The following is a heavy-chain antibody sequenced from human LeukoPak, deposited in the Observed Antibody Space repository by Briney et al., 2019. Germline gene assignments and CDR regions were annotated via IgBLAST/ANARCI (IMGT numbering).Heavy chain of an antibody. V-gene: IGHV3-23*01. D-gene: IGHD2-2*03. CDR2: ISGRGGST. CDR1: GFTFSSYA. J-gene: IGHJ6*02. Sequence: GGALRLSCAASGFTFSSYAMSWGRQAPGKGLEWGSAISGRGGSTYYADSVKGRFTISRDNSKNTLYLQMNSLRADATAVYYRAKSGHCSSTSCYGHYYYYYGMDVWGQGPTVTVSS. CDR3: AKSGHCSSTSCYGHYYYYYGMDV.